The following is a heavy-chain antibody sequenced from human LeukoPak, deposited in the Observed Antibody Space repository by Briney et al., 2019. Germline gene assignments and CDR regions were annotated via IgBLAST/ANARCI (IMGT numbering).Heavy chain of an antibody. J-gene: IGHJ5*02. CDR2: IYWDDDK. Sequence: SGPTLVKPTQTLTLTCTFSGFSLSTSGVGVGWIRQPPGKALECLALIYWDDDKRYNPSLKNRLTVTKDTSKNQAVLTLTNMDPVDTATYYCAHRGQLSLRGPTAFDPWGQGILVTVSS. CDR3: AHRGQLSLRGPTAFDP. CDR1: GFSLSTSGVG. D-gene: IGHD3-16*02. V-gene: IGHV2-5*02.